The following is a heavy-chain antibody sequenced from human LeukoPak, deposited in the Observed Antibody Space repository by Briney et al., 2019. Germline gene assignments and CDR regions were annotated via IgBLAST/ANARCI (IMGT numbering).Heavy chain of an antibody. CDR1: GYTFTSYV. CDR3: ARDFSSSWYVFGY. J-gene: IGHJ4*02. V-gene: IGHV1-3*01. D-gene: IGHD6-13*01. CDR2: ISAGNGNT. Sequence: GASVKVSCKASGYTFTSYVIHWVRQAPGQRPEWMGWISAGNGNTKYSQKFQGRVTINRDTSASTAYMELSSLRSEDTAVYYCARDFSSSWYVFGYWGQGILVTVSS.